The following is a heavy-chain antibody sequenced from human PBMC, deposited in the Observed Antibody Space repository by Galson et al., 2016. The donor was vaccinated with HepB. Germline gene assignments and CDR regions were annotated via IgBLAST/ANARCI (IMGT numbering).Heavy chain of an antibody. J-gene: IGHJ4*02. CDR1: GFSLTTSGVG. D-gene: IGHD3-10*01. V-gene: IGHV2-5*02. Sequence: PALVKPTQTLTLTCTFSGFSLTTSGVGVGWIRQPPGEALEWLANIFWDEDKRYSPSLKSWLTITKDTSKNQVFLTMTNMDPVDTATYYCAHRDYRSGRYYNFDYWGQGTLVTVSS. CDR2: IFWDEDK. CDR3: AHRDYRSGRYYNFDY.